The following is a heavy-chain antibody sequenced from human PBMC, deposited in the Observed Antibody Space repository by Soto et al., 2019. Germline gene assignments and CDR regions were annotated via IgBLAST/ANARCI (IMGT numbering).Heavy chain of an antibody. J-gene: IGHJ4*01. CDR1: GGSISSGGYY. V-gene: IGHV4-31*03. D-gene: IGHD5-18*01. CDR2: IYYSGST. Sequence: SETLSLTCTVSGGSISSGGYYWSWIRHHTGKGPEWIGYIYYSGSTYYNPSLKSRVTISVDTSKNQFSLKLSSVTAADTAVYYCARAYRYSYGYEKYYFDYWGHGTLVTVSS. CDR3: ARAYRYSYGYEKYYFDY.